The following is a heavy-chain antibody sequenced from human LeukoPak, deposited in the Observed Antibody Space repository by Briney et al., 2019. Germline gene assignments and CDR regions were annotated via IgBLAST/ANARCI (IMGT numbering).Heavy chain of an antibody. Sequence: GGSLRLSCAASGFTVSSNYMTWVRQAPGKGLEWVSVIYSGGSTYYADCVKGRFTISRDNSKSTLYLQMNSLRAEDTAVYYCAREAVTGLDAFDIWGQGTMVTVSS. J-gene: IGHJ3*02. CDR3: AREAVTGLDAFDI. V-gene: IGHV3-66*01. D-gene: IGHD1-1*01. CDR2: IYSGGST. CDR1: GFTVSSNY.